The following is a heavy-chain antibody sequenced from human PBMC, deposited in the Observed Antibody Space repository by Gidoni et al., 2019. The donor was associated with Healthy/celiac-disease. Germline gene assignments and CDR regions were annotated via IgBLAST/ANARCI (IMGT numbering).Heavy chain of an antibody. CDR1: GFTFSSYS. V-gene: IGHV3-21*01. CDR3: ARAIAVAGGMDV. Sequence: EVQLVESGGGLVKPGGSLRLSCAASGFTFSSYSMNWVRQAPGKGLEWVSSISSSSSYIYYADSVKGRFTISRDNAKNSLYLQMNSLRAEDTAVYYCARAIAVAGGMDVWGQGTTVTVSS. D-gene: IGHD6-19*01. J-gene: IGHJ6*02. CDR2: ISSSSSYI.